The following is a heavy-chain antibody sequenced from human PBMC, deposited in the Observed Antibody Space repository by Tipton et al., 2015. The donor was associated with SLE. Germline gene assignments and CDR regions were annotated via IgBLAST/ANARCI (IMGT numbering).Heavy chain of an antibody. CDR3: AIHTGIVGATPFVY. Sequence: LRLSCAVYGGSFSGYYWSWIRQPPGKGLEWIGEINNSVRNNYNPSLTSRVTLSVDTSKNQFSLKLSSVTAADTAVYYCAIHTGIVGATPFVYWGQGALVTVSS. CDR2: INNSVRN. D-gene: IGHD1-26*01. CDR1: GGSFSGYY. J-gene: IGHJ4*02. V-gene: IGHV4-34*01.